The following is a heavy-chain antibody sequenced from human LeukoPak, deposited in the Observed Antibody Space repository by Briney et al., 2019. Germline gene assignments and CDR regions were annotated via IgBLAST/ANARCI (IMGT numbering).Heavy chain of an antibody. D-gene: IGHD2-15*01. V-gene: IGHV4-39*01. Sequence: SETLSLTCTVSGGSISSGTYYWGWIRQPPGRGLEWIGSIYYSGTTYFNPSLKSRVTISVDTSKNEFSLKLSSVTAADTAVYYCARLEVVAATRSYYFDYWGQGTLVTVSS. CDR3: ARLEVVAATRSYYFDY. J-gene: IGHJ4*02. CDR1: GGSISSGTYY. CDR2: IYYSGTT.